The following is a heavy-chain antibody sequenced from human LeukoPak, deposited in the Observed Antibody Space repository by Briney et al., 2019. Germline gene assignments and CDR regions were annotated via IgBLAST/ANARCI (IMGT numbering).Heavy chain of an antibody. Sequence: GGSLRLSCAASGFSFSDYYMSWIRQAPGKGLEWVSYISSSGNTIYYADSVKGRFTISRDHAKNSLYLQMNSLRAEDTAVYYCARDQYYYDSSAPPLYWGQGTLVTVSS. J-gene: IGHJ4*02. CDR3: ARDQYYYDSSAPPLY. D-gene: IGHD3-22*01. CDR2: ISSSGNTI. CDR1: GFSFSDYY. V-gene: IGHV3-11*01.